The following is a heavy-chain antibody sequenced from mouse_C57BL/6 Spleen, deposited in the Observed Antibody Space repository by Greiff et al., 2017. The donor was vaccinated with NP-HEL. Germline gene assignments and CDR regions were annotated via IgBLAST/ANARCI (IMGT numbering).Heavy chain of an antibody. J-gene: IGHJ2*01. CDR2: IYPGDGDT. Sequence: VQLQQSGAELVKPGASVKISCKASGYAFSSYWMNWVKQRPGKGLEWIGQIYPGDGDTNYNGKFKGKATLTADKSSSTAYMQLSSLTSEYSAVYFCARQDSSGYYISFDYWGQGTTLTVSS. CDR1: GYAFSSYW. CDR3: ARQDSSGYYISFDY. V-gene: IGHV1-80*01. D-gene: IGHD3-2*02.